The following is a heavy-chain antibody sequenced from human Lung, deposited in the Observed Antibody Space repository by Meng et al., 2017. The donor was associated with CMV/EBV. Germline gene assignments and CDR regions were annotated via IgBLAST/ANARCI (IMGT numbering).Heavy chain of an antibody. V-gene: IGHV1-2*06. Sequence: VQLVQAGAEVKRPGASVKISCQASVYSFSGFYLNWARQAPGHGLEWLGRVNPISDDTHLAQKFEGRITVTRGATINTAFMELTRLRPDDTAVYYCAKSSDNGWSSWGPGTLVTVSS. CDR2: VNPISDDT. D-gene: IGHD6-19*01. CDR3: AKSSDNGWSS. CDR1: VYSFSGFY. J-gene: IGHJ4*01.